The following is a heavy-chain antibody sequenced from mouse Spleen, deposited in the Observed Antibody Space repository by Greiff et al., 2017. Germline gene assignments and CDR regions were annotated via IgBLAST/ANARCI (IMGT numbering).Heavy chain of an antibody. Sequence: EVKVVESGGGLVKLGGSLKLSCAASGFTFSSYAMSWVRQTPEKRLEWVATISSGGGNTYYPDSVKGRFTISRDNAKNTLYLQMSSLKSEDTAMYYCARREDYGSSYGFAYWGQGTLVTVSA. CDR3: ARREDYGSSYGFAY. V-gene: IGHV5-9*04. J-gene: IGHJ3*01. CDR2: ISSGGGNT. CDR1: GFTFSSYA. D-gene: IGHD1-1*01.